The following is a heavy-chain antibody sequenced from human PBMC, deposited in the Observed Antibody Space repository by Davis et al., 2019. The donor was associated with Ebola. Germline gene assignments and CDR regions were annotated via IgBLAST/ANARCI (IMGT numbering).Heavy chain of an antibody. CDR1: VITFSSYA. V-gene: IGHV3-23*01. CDR2: ISGSGGST. Sequence: GESLKISCTDSVITFSSYAMTWVRQAPGKGLEWVSAISGSGGSTYYADSVKGRFTISRDNAKNSLYLQMNSLRAEDTAVYYCARGVMITFGGREAHFDYWGQGALVTVSS. CDR3: ARGVMITFGGREAHFDY. J-gene: IGHJ4*02. D-gene: IGHD3-16*01.